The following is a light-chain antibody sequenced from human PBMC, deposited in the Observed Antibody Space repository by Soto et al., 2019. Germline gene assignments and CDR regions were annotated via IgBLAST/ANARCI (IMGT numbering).Light chain of an antibody. CDR2: EDN. CDR3: QSDDSSRV. Sequence: NFMLTQPHSVSESPGKTVTISCTRSSGSIASNYVQWYQQRPGSAPTTLIYEDNQRPSGVPDRFSGSIDSSSNSASLTISGLKTEDEADYYCQSDDSSRVFGGGTQLTVL. V-gene: IGLV6-57*03. J-gene: IGLJ3*02. CDR1: SGSIASNY.